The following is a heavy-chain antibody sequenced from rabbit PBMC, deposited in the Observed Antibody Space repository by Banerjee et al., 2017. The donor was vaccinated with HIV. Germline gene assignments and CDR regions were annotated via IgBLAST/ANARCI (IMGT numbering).Heavy chain of an antibody. CDR2: IDPIFGSA. D-gene: IGHD4-1*01. V-gene: IGHV1S40*01. CDR1: GFSLSNRYV. Sequence: EEPGRGPWRLRGSWKRTCKVPGFSLSNRYVLGWFGQAPGKGLEWIGYIDPIFGSAYYASWVNGRFTISKTSSTTVTLQMTSLTAADTATYFCARDLAGVIGWNFNLWGPGTLVTVS. CDR3: ARDLAGVIGWNFNL. J-gene: IGHJ4*01.